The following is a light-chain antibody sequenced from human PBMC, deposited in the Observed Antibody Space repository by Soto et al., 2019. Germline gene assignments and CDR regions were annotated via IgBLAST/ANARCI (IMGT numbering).Light chain of an antibody. Sequence: QSALTQPPSASGSPGQAVTISCTGTSSDVGGYNYVSWYQQHPGKAPKLMIYEVTKRPSGVPDRFSGSKSGITASLTVSGLQAEDEAAYYCSSYAGSNSVVFGGGTKVTVL. J-gene: IGLJ2*01. V-gene: IGLV2-8*01. CDR3: SSYAGSNSVV. CDR1: SSDVGGYNY. CDR2: EVT.